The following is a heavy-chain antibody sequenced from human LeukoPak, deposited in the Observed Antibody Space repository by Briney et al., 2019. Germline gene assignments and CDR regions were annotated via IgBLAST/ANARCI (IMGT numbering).Heavy chain of an antibody. CDR1: GYTFTGYY. V-gene: IGHV1-2*02. J-gene: IGHJ4*02. Sequence: ASVKVSCKASGYTFTGYYMHWVRQAPGQGLEWMGWINPNSGDTNYAQKFRGRVTMTRDTSISTAYMELSRLRSDDTAVYYCARVRYRLAEAYIDYWGQGTLVTVSS. CDR2: INPNSGDT. D-gene: IGHD3-16*01. CDR3: ARVRYRLAEAYIDY.